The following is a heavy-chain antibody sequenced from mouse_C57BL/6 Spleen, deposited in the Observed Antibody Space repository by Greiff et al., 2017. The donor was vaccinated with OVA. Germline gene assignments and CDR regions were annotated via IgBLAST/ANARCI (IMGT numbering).Heavy chain of an antibody. J-gene: IGHJ2*01. V-gene: IGHV1-26*01. D-gene: IGHD1-1*01. CDR2: INPNNGGT. CDR1: GYTFTDYY. Sequence: EVQLQQSGPELVKPGASVKISCKASGYTFTDYYMNWVKQSHGKSLEWIGDINPNNGGTSYNQKFKGKATLTVDKSSSTAYMELRSLTSEDSAVYYCAGYYYGSSYGFDYWGQGTTLTVSS. CDR3: AGYYYGSSYGFDY.